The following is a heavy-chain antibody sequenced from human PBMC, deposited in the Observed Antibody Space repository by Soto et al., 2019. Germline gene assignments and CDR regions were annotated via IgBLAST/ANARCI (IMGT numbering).Heavy chain of an antibody. CDR3: ARIGAGRWCYFDP. CDR2: VYYSGIT. Sequence: QVQLLESGPGMAQPSQTLSLTCSVSGGSISNANYYWAWIRQVPGNGMEWLAYVYYSGITSYNPSLKSLVAISVDTAQSQFSFGLHAVTVADTAVYYCARIGAGRWCYFDPWGPGILVTVSS. D-gene: IGHD6-19*01. V-gene: IGHV4-31*01. CDR1: GGSISNANYY. J-gene: IGHJ5*02.